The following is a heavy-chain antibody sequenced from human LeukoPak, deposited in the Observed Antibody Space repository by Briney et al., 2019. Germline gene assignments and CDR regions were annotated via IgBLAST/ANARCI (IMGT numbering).Heavy chain of an antibody. J-gene: IGHJ4*02. CDR1: GFTLSSYS. CDR2: ISSDSTTT. CDR3: ARSSSGDRFFDY. Sequence: GGSLRLSCSASGFTLSSYSMNWVRQAPGKGLEWVSYISSDSTTTYYADSVKGRFTISRDNAKNSLYVQMNSLRDEDTAVYYCARSSSGDRFFDYGGQGALVTVSS. V-gene: IGHV3-48*02. D-gene: IGHD2-15*01.